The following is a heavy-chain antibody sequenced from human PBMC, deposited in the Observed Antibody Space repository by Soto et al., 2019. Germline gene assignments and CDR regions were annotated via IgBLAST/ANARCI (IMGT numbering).Heavy chain of an antibody. CDR1: GGSISTYY. J-gene: IGHJ3*02. CDR2: IYYSGST. V-gene: IGHV4-59*08. D-gene: IGHD3-10*01. CDR3: ARRYGLSAFDI. Sequence: QVQLQESGPGLVKPSETLSLTCTVSGGSISTYYWSWIRQPPGKGLEWIGDIYYSGSTNYTPSLKSRVTISVDTSKNQFSLKLSSVTAADTAVYYCARRYGLSAFDIWGQGTTVTVFS.